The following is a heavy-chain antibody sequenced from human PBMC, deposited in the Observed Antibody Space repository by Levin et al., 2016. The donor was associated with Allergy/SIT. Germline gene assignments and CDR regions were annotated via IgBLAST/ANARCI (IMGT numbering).Heavy chain of an antibody. J-gene: IGHJ4*02. D-gene: IGHD6-13*01. Sequence: VRQAPGKGLEWVAVISYDGSNKYYADSVKGRFTISRDNSKNTLYLQMNSLRAEDTAVYYCARSKLGIAAAGTNYWGQGTLVTVSS. CDR2: ISYDGSNK. V-gene: IGHV3-30*04. CDR3: ARSKLGIAAAGTNY.